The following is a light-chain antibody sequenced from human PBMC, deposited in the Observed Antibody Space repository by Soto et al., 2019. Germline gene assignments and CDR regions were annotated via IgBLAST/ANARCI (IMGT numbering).Light chain of an antibody. CDR1: PSVTNF. CDR2: GAS. V-gene: IGKV3-15*01. CDR3: QQHNNWPLT. J-gene: IGKJ4*01. Sequence: ENVLTPYPPPPFFSPGGRGRLSHHSSPSVTNFLAWYQQKPGQAPRLLVYGASTRATGIPARFSGSGSGTQFTLTISSLQSEDFAVYYCQQHNNWPLTFGGGTKVDIK.